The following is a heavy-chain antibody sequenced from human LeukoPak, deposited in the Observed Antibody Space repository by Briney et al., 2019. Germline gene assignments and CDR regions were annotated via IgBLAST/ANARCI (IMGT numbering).Heavy chain of an antibody. CDR2: ISGSGGST. D-gene: IGHD1-26*01. CDR3: AIPVVGAKGDFDY. Sequence: PGGPLRLSCAASGFTFRSYAMTWVRQAPGKGLEWVSAISGSGGSTYYADSVKGRFTISRDNSKNTLYLQMNSLRAEDTAVYYCAIPVVGAKGDFDYWGQGTLVTVSS. CDR1: GFTFRSYA. J-gene: IGHJ4*02. V-gene: IGHV3-23*01.